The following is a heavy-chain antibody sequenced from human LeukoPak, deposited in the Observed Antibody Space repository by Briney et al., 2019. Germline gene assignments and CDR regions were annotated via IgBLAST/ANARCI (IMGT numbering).Heavy chain of an antibody. D-gene: IGHD3-22*01. CDR1: GGSISGSRYY. CDR2: IYYSGSN. CDR3: ARLYYDSSGYYQICYFDY. Sequence: SETLSLTCTVSGGSISGSRYYWGWIRQPPGKGLEWIGRIYYSGSNYYNPSLKSRVTISVDTSKNQFSLNLSSVTAADTAVYYCARLYYDSSGYYQICYFDYWGQGTLVTVSS. J-gene: IGHJ4*02. V-gene: IGHV4-39*01.